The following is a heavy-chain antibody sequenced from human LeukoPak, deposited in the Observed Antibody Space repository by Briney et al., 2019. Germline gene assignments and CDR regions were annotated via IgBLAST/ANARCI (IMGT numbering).Heavy chain of an antibody. D-gene: IGHD3-16*02. CDR3: AKHEDPTYYDYVWGSYRYTPNDY. CDR1: GFTFSSYA. Sequence: GGSLRLSCAASGFTFSSYAMSWVRQAPGKGLEWVSAISGSGGSTYYADSVKGRFTISRDNSKNTLYLQMNSLRAEDTAVYYCAKHEDPTYYDYVWGSYRYTPNDYWGQGTLVTVSS. J-gene: IGHJ4*02. V-gene: IGHV3-23*01. CDR2: ISGSGGST.